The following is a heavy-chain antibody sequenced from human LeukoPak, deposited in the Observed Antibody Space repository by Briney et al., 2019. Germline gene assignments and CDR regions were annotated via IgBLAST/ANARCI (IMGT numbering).Heavy chain of an antibody. D-gene: IGHD2-15*01. V-gene: IGHV3-33*06. CDR3: AKATCSGASCFSNSRDAFDI. CDR1: GIIFRDFG. J-gene: IGHJ3*02. Sequence: GGSLRLSCAASGIIFRDFGMHWVRQAPGKGLEWMAIIWYDGSNKYYADSVKGRFTISRDNSQNTMYLQMNSLRVEDTAVYYCAKATCSGASCFSNSRDAFDIWGQGTMVTVSS. CDR2: IWYDGSNK.